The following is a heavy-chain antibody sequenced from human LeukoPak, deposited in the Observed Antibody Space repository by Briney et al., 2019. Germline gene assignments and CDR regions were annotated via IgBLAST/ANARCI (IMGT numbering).Heavy chain of an antibody. CDR1: GLIFDDYA. CDR3: AKVCGGYDSGPDY. V-gene: IGHV3-9*01. CDR2: ISWNSGTI. D-gene: IGHD5-12*01. J-gene: IGHJ4*02. Sequence: GGSLRLSCVASGLIFDDYAMHWVRQAPGKGLEWVAGISWNSGTIGYADSAKGRFTISRDNAKNSLYLQMNSLRAEDTALYYCAKVCGGYDSGPDYWGQGTLVTVSS.